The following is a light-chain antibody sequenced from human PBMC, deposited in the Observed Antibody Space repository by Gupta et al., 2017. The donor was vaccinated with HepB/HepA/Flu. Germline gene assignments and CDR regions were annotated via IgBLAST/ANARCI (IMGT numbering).Light chain of an antibody. J-gene: IGLJ2*01. V-gene: IGLV1-44*01. CDR2: TNN. CDR1: PSDIGKSD. CDR3: ATWEDSLSGHAV. Sequence: SMLPPPPSVSGTPDPRVTISCSGSPSDIGKSDVNWYRQLPRTAPKLLIYTNNQRPSGGPDRLAGSKSGTSASLAISGLQSEDEATYYCATWEDSLSGHAVFGGGTKLSVL.